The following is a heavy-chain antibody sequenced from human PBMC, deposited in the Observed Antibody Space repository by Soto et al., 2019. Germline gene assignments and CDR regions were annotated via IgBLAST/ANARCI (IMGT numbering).Heavy chain of an antibody. V-gene: IGHV4-30-4*01. J-gene: IGHJ6*02. CDR2: SYYSGST. D-gene: IGHD1-1*01. CDR3: AREGPPRMEEKQWGYYYYGMDV. Sequence: PSETLSLTCTVSGGSISSGDYYWSWIRQPPGKGLEWSGYSYYSGSTYYNPSLKSRVTISVDTSKNQFSLKLSSVTAADTAVYYCAREGPPRMEEKQWGYYYYGMDVWGQGTTVTVSS. CDR1: GGSISSGDYY.